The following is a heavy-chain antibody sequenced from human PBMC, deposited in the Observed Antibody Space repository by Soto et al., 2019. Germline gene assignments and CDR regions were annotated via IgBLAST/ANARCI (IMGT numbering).Heavy chain of an antibody. V-gene: IGHV1-18*01. D-gene: IGHD5-12*01. CDR1: GYTFTIYG. CDR2: ISPDNGNT. Sequence: QVQLVQSGGEVKKPGASVKVSCKASGYTFTIYGINWVRQAPGQGLEWMGWISPDNGNTNYAQKLQGSVTMTTDTSTSTAYMELRSLRSDDTAVYYCARALGYSGYAGMDVWGQGTTVTGS. CDR3: ARALGYSGYAGMDV. J-gene: IGHJ6*02.